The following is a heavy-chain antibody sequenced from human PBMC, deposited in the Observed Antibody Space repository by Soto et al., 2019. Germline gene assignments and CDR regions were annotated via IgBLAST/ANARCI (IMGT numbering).Heavy chain of an antibody. D-gene: IGHD6-19*01. CDR3: AKGPSFIAVAGTGIDY. CDR1: GFTFSSYA. J-gene: IGHJ4*02. CDR2: ISGSGGST. V-gene: IGHV3-23*01. Sequence: GGSLRLSCAASGFTFSSYAMSWVRQAPGKGLEWVSAISGSGGSTYYADSVKGRFTISRDNSKNTLYLQMNSLRAEDTAVYYCAKGPSFIAVAGTGIDYWGQGTLVTVS.